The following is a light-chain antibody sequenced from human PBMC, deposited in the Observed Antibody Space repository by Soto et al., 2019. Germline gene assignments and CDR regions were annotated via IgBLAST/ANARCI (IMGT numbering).Light chain of an antibody. CDR1: QDITNF. V-gene: IGKV1-17*03. Sequence: DIQMTQSPSAVSASVGDRVTITCRASQDITNFLAWFQQKPGKVPERLIFGASSLQSGVPSRFSGSGCGTDFTPTICLCKRAYFATVYFLQHSSFLYPFGQGTRLEI. CDR2: GAS. CDR3: LQHSSFLYP. J-gene: IGKJ2*01.